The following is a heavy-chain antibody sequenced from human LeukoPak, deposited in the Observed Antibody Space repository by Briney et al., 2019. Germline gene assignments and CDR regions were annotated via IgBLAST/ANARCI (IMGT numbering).Heavy chain of an antibody. CDR1: GFTFSSYS. Sequence: GGSLRLSCAASGFTFSSYSMNWVRQAPGKGLEWVSSISSSSSYIYYADSVKGRFTISRDNAKNSLYLLMNSLRAEDTAVYYCARDSVPAAIGDAFDIWGQGTMVTVSS. V-gene: IGHV3-21*01. CDR3: ARDSVPAAIGDAFDI. J-gene: IGHJ3*02. CDR2: ISSSSSYI. D-gene: IGHD2-2*01.